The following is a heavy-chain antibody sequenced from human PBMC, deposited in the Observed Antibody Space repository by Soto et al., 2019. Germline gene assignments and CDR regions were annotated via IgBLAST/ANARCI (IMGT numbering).Heavy chain of an antibody. J-gene: IGHJ4*02. CDR1: GGSIGSYY. CDR3: ARGGWRQIDY. V-gene: IGHV4-59*08. CDR2: IYYSGST. D-gene: IGHD3-3*01. Sequence: QVQLQESGPGLVKPSETLSLTCSVSGGSIGSYYWSWIRQPPGKGLEWIGYIYYSGSTNYNPSLRRRVTISVDTSTTPSSLTLSSVTAAATAVYYCARGGWRQIDYWGQGTLVTVSS.